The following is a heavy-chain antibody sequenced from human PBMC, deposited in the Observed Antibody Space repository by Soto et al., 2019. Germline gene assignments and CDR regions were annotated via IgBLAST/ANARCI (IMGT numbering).Heavy chain of an antibody. CDR1: GFTFSSFH. D-gene: IGHD3-22*01. CDR2: ITSSSDTI. V-gene: IGHV3-48*02. Sequence: GSLRLSCAASGFTFSSFHMNWVRQAPGRGLEWVAYITSSSDTIYYSDSVKGRFTISRDNGKNSLFLQMNSLRDEDTAVYYCARVVVVIPPGYYYAMDVWGQGTTVTVSS. CDR3: ARVVVVIPPGYYYAMDV. J-gene: IGHJ6*02.